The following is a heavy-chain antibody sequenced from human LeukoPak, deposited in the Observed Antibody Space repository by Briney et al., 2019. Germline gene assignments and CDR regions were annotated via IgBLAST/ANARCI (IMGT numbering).Heavy chain of an antibody. D-gene: IGHD6-13*01. V-gene: IGHV1-2*02. CDR3: ARGGGLAVAGTRFDY. Sequence: ASVKVSCKASVYTFTGYYMHWVRQAPGQGLEWMGWIDPNGGGTKYAQKFQGRVTMARDTSISTAYMELSRLTSDDTAVYYCARGGGLAVAGTRFDYWGQGTLVTVSS. J-gene: IGHJ4*02. CDR2: IDPNGGGT. CDR1: VYTFTGYY.